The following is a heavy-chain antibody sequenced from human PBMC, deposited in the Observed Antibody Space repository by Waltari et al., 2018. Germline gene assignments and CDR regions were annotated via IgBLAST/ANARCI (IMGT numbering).Heavy chain of an antibody. D-gene: IGHD3-10*01. J-gene: IGHJ6*03. CDR3: ARTMVRGASYYYYMDV. CDR2: ISTSGST. CDR1: GGPTSSYY. Sequence: QLQLQESGPGLVNPSETLSLTCPVSGGPTSSYYWRWLLQHAGKGLEGIGRISTSGSTNYNPSLKSRVTMSVDTSKNQFSLKLSSVTAADTAVYYCARTMVRGASYYYYMDVWGKGTTVTVSS. V-gene: IGHV4-4*07.